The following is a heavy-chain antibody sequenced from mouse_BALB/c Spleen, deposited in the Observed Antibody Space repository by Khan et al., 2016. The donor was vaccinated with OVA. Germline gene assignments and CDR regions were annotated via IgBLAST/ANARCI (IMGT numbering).Heavy chain of an antibody. CDR3: TRHGYVAWFTY. V-gene: IGHV1S135*01. D-gene: IGHD2-2*01. CDR2: IDPFSGDT. J-gene: IGHJ3*01. Sequence: VQLQQSGPELMKPGASVKISCKASGYSFTSYYIHWVMESHGKSLEWIGYIDPFSGDTTYNQKFKGKATLTVDKSSSTAYILLSNLTSEDSAVYYCTRHGYVAWFTYGGQGTLVTVSA. CDR1: GYSFTSYY.